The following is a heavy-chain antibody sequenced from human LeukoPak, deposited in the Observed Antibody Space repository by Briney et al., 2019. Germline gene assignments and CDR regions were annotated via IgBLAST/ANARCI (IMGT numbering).Heavy chain of an antibody. CDR3: ARDEGYSYGTYWYFDL. Sequence: GRSLTLSCAASGFTFSRYGMHWVRQAPGKGLEWVAVIWYDGSNKYYADSVKGRFTISRDNSKNTLYLQMNSLRAEDTAVYYCARDEGYSYGTYWYFDLWGRSTLVTVSS. CDR1: GFTFSRYG. V-gene: IGHV3-33*01. CDR2: IWYDGSNK. D-gene: IGHD5-18*01. J-gene: IGHJ2*01.